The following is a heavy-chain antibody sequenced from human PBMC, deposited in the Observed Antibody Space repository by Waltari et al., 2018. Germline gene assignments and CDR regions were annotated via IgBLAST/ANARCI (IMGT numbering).Heavy chain of an antibody. CDR3: ATDLELWFGY. D-gene: IGHD5-18*01. J-gene: IGHJ4*02. CDR1: GGTFSSYA. Sequence: QVQLVQSGAEVKKPGSSVKVSCKASGGTFSSYAIRWVRQAPGQGLEWKGGIIPIFGPANDAQKFQGRVTITADESTSTAYMELSSLRSEDTAVYYCATDLELWFGYWGQGTLVTVSS. V-gene: IGHV1-69*01. CDR2: IIPIFGPA.